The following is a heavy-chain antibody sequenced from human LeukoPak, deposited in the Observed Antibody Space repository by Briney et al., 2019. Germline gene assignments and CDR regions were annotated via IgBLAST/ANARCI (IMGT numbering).Heavy chain of an antibody. CDR2: INHSGST. D-gene: IGHD3-22*01. V-gene: IGHV4-34*01. CDR1: GGSFSGYY. CDR3: ARGYPYYYDSSGPEKYYYYMDV. Sequence: SEPLSLTCAVYGGSFSGYYWSWIRQPPGKGLEWIGEINHSGSTNYNPSLKSRVTISVDTSKNQFSLKLSSVTAADTAVYYCARGYPYYYDSSGPEKYYYYMDVWGKGTTVTVSS. J-gene: IGHJ6*03.